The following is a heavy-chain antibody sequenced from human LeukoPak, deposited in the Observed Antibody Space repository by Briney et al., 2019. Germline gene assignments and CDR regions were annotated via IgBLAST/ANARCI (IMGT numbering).Heavy chain of an antibody. J-gene: IGHJ4*02. Sequence: GGSLRLSCAASGFTFNSYWMSWVRQAPGKGLEWVANIDPDGSEKQYGDSVEGRFTTSRDNAKNSLYLQMNSLRAEDTAIYYCARIYYFGDNNWRYFDNWGQGTLVTVSS. CDR2: IDPDGSEK. D-gene: IGHD3-10*01. CDR1: GFTFNSYW. V-gene: IGHV3-7*01. CDR3: ARIYYFGDNNWRYFDN.